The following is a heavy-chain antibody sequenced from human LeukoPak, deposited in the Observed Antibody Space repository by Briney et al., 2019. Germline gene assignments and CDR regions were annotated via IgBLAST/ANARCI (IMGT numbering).Heavy chain of an antibody. D-gene: IGHD3-16*01. CDR1: GFTFSSYS. Sequence: GGPLRLSCAASGFTFSSYSMNWVRQAPGKGLEWVSSISSCSSYIYYADSVKGRFTISRDNAKNSLYLQMNSLRAEDTAVYYCARPGLITFGNWFDPWGQGTLVTVSS. J-gene: IGHJ5*02. V-gene: IGHV3-21*01. CDR2: ISSCSSYI. CDR3: ARPGLITFGNWFDP.